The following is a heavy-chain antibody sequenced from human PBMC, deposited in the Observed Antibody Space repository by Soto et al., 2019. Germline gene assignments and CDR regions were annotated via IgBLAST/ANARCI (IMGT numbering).Heavy chain of an antibody. CDR1: GFTFSSYW. CDR2: IKQDGSET. CDR3: ARWGGGDEYIVEVPAYKSEDY. Sequence: EVQLVESGGGLVQPGGSLRLSCAASGFTFSSYWMSWVRQAPGKGLEGVANIKQDGSETYYVDCVKGRFTIARDNAKNSMYLQMNGLRAEDTAVYYCARWGGGDEYIVEVPAYKSEDYWGQGTLVTVSS. D-gene: IGHD2-2*01. J-gene: IGHJ4*02. V-gene: IGHV3-7*01.